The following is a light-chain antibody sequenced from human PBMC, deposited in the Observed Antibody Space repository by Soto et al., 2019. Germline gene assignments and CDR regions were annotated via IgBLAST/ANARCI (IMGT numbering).Light chain of an antibody. CDR1: QSIGVW. CDR2: KAS. V-gene: IGKV1-5*03. CDR3: QQYHRYSRT. J-gene: IGKJ1*01. Sequence: DIQMTQSPSTLSASVGDRVTIACRASQSIGVWLAWYQQKAGKAPNLLIYKASRLQSGVPSRFTGSGFGTEFTLTISSLQPDDFATYYCQQYHRYSRTFGQGTKVDIK.